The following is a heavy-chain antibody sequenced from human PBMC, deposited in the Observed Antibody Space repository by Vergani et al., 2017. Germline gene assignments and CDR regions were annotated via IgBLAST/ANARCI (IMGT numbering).Heavy chain of an antibody. CDR2: IKEDGSEK. Sequence: EVQLVESGGGLVQPGGSLRLSCAASGFTFSSYRMSWVRQAPGKGLEWVANIKEDGSEKYYVDSVKGRFTISRDNAKNSLYLQMNSLRAENTSVYYCARSSCRGDMCYSYWYFDLWGRGILVTVSS. J-gene: IGHJ2*01. D-gene: IGHD2-15*01. V-gene: IGHV3-7*01. CDR1: GFTFSSYR. CDR3: ARSSCRGDMCYSYWYFDL.